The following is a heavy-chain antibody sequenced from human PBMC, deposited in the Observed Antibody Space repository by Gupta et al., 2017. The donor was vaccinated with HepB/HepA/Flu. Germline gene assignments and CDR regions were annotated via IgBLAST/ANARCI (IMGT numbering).Heavy chain of an antibody. CDR1: GLPFSSYA. J-gene: IGHJ4*02. CDR3: VRQYSSGWFGAVDY. CDR2: VRSDASTI. V-gene: IGHV3-30*03. Sequence: QVQLVESGGGVVEPGRSLTLSCAASGLPFSSYAINWFRQAPGKGLEWVAVVRSDASTIYYANSVKGRFTISRDNSKNTVYLQMNSLRDEDTAVYYCVRQYSSGWFGAVDYWGQGTLVTVSS. D-gene: IGHD6-19*01.